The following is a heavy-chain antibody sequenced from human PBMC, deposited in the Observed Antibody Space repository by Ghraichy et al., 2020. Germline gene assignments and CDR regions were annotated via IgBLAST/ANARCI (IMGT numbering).Heavy chain of an antibody. CDR2: IRNKANSYIT. V-gene: IGHV3-72*01. Sequence: GGSLRLSCAASGFTFSDHYMDWVRQVPGKGLEWVGRIRNKANSYITEYAASVEGRFTISRDDSKNSLYLQMNSLKTEDTAVYSCAREARISLANPASSYYYYGMDVWGQGTTVTVSS. D-gene: IGHD3-3*02. CDR3: AREARISLANPASSYYYYGMDV. J-gene: IGHJ6*02. CDR1: GFTFSDHY.